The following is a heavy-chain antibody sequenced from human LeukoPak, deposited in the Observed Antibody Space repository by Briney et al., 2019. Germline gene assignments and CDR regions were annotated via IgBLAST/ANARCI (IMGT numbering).Heavy chain of an antibody. CDR1: GGSFSGYY. D-gene: IGHD6-13*01. J-gene: IGHJ5*02. Sequence: SETLSLTCAVYGGSFSGYYWSWIRQPPGKGLEWIGEINHSGSTNYNPSLKSRVTISVDTSENQFTLKLSSVTAADTAVYYCARGRGSLGYSSSWYSWFDPWGQGTPVTVSS. CDR2: INHSGST. CDR3: ARGRGSLGYSSSWYSWFDP. V-gene: IGHV4-34*01.